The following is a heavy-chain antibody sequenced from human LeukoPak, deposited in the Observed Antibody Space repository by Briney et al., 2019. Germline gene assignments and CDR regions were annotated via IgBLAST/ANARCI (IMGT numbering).Heavy chain of an antibody. CDR1: GYTFTDYY. D-gene: IGHD1-26*01. CDR3: ARESIVGATTLDY. J-gene: IGHJ4*02. CDR2: INPNSGGT. Sequence: ASVKVSCKASGYTFTDYYTHWVRQAPGQGLEWMGWINPNSGGTNYVQKFQGRVTMARDTSISTGYMELSRLRSDDTAVYYCARESIVGATTLDYWGQGTLVTVSS. V-gene: IGHV1-2*02.